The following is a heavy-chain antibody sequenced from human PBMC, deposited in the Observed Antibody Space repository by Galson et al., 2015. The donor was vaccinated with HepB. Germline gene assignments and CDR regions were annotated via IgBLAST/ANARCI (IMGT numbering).Heavy chain of an antibody. CDR1: GYTFTSYG. Sequence: VKVSCKASGYTFTSYGISWVRQAPGQGLEWMGWISAYNGNTNYAQKLQGRVIMTTDTSTSTAYMELRSLRSDDTAVYYCAKVPYYDFWSGLIYAFDIWGQGTMVTVSS. CDR3: AKVPYYDFWSGLIYAFDI. V-gene: IGHV1-18*04. J-gene: IGHJ3*02. D-gene: IGHD3-3*01. CDR2: ISAYNGNT.